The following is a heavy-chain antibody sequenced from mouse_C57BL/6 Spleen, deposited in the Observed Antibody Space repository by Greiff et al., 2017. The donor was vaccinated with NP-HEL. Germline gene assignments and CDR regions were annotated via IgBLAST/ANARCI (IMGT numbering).Heavy chain of an antibody. Sequence: EVQLQESGPELVKPGASVKMSCKASGYTFTDYNMHWVKQSHGKSLEWIGYINPNNGGTSYNQKFKGKATLTVNKSSSTAYMELRSLTSEDSAVYYCAGQHDGYYFSWFAYWGQGTLVTVSA. CDR1: GYTFTDYN. J-gene: IGHJ3*01. D-gene: IGHD2-3*01. V-gene: IGHV1-22*01. CDR3: AGQHDGYYFSWFAY. CDR2: INPNNGGT.